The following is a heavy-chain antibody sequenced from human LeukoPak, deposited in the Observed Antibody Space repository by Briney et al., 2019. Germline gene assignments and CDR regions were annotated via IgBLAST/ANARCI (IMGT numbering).Heavy chain of an antibody. CDR1: GFSFSSYG. Sequence: TGRSLRLSCAASGFSFSSYGMHWVRQPPGKGLEWVAFISYDGSNKYYADSVKGRFTISRDNYQNTVYLQMNRLRGEDTAVYYCARDGTSYGMDVWGQGTAVTVSS. CDR2: ISYDGSNK. D-gene: IGHD1-1*01. CDR3: ARDGTSYGMDV. J-gene: IGHJ6*02. V-gene: IGHV3-30*03.